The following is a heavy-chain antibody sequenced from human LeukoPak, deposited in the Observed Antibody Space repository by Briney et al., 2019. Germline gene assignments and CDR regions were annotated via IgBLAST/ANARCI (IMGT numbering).Heavy chain of an antibody. CDR2: MNGEGTTI. V-gene: IGHV3-74*01. CDR3: ATARNLRFEY. CDR1: GLTFRTTW. J-gene: IGHJ4*02. Sequence: GGSLRLSCATSGLTFRTTWMHWVRQAPGKGLMWVSRMNGEGTTIDYADSVKGRFTVSRDYAKNTLFLQMNNLRTEDTALYFCATARNLRFEYWGQGSLVIVSA. D-gene: IGHD1-14*01.